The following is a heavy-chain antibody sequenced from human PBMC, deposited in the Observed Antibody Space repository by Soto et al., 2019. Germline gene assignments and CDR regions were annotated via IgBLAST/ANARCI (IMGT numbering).Heavy chain of an antibody. CDR3: ARRIGGAFDI. CDR1: GFTFSSYS. CDR2: ISSSSSYI. V-gene: IGHV3-21*01. Sequence: EVQLVESGGGLVKPGGSLRLSCAASGFTFSSYSMNWVRQAPGKGLEWVSSISSSSSYIYYADSVKGGFTISRDNAKNSLYLQMNSLRAEDTAVYYCARRIGGAFDIWGQGTMVTVSS. J-gene: IGHJ3*02. D-gene: IGHD2-15*01.